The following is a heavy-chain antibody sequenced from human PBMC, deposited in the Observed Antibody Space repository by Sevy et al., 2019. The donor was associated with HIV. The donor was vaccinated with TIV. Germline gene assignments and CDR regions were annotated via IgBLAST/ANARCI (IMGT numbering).Heavy chain of an antibody. D-gene: IGHD3-22*01. Sequence: ASVKVSCKASGGTFSSYAISWVRQAPGQGLEWMGGIIPIFGTASYGQKLQGRVTITADESTSTAYMELSSLRSDDTAVYYCGNRSGSSLNYYYGMDVWGQGTTVTVSS. J-gene: IGHJ6*02. CDR2: IIPIFGTA. V-gene: IGHV1-69*13. CDR1: GGTFSSYA. CDR3: GNRSGSSLNYYYGMDV.